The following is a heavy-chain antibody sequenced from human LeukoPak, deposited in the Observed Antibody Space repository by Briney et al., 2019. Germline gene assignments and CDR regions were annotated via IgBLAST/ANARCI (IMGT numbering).Heavy chain of an antibody. J-gene: IGHJ4*02. CDR2: IYHSGST. CDR3: ARGNPVLRFLEWLGRQGYFDY. D-gene: IGHD3-3*01. CDR1: GGSFSGYY. V-gene: IGHV4-34*01. Sequence: SETLSLTCAVYGGSFSGYYWSWIRQPPGKGLEWIGEIYHSGSTYYNPSLKSRVTISVDTSKNQFSLKLSSVTAADTAVYYCARGNPVLRFLEWLGRQGYFDYWGQGTLVTVSS.